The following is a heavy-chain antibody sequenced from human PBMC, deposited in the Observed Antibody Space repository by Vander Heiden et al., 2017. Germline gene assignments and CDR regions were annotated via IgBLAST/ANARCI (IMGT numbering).Heavy chain of an antibody. CDR2: ISSSSSYI. V-gene: IGHV3-21*01. CDR1: GFTFSSYS. CDR3: ARDLAVAGTVDWFDP. D-gene: IGHD6-19*01. J-gene: IGHJ5*02. Sequence: EVQLVESGGGLVKPGGSLRLSCAASGFTFSSYSMNWVRQAPGKGLEWVSSISSSSSYIYYADSVKGRFTISRDNAKNSLYLQMNSLRAEDTAVYYCARDLAVAGTVDWFDPWGQGTLVTVSS.